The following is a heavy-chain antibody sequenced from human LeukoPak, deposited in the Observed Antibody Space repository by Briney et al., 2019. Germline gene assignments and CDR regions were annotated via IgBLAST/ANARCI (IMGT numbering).Heavy chain of an antibody. D-gene: IGHD3-22*01. CDR1: GFTFNSYT. CDR3: ARGNLYYYDSSGYLINDY. Sequence: PGGSLRLSCAASGFTFNSYTMTWVRQAPGKGLEWVSSISTGSTYIYYADSVKGRFTISRDNAKNSLYLQMNSLRAEDTAVYYCARGNLYYYDSSGYLINDYWGQGTLVTVSS. V-gene: IGHV3-21*01. CDR2: ISTGSTYI. J-gene: IGHJ4*02.